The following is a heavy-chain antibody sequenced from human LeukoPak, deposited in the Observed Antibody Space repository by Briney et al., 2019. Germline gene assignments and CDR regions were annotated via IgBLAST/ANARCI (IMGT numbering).Heavy chain of an antibody. V-gene: IGHV1-8*01. Sequence: ASVKVSRKASGYTFTSYDINWVRQATGQGLEWMGWMNPNSGNTGYAQKFQGRVTMTRNTSISTAYMELSSLRSEDTAVYYCARGYSSSWYLYHYYYYYGMDVWGQGTTVTVSS. CDR3: ARGYSSSWYLYHYYYYYGMDV. J-gene: IGHJ6*02. CDR2: MNPNSGNT. D-gene: IGHD6-13*01. CDR1: GYTFTSYD.